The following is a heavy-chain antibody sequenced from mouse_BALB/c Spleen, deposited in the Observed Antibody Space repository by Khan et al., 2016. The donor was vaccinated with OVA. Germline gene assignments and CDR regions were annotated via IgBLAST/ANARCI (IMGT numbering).Heavy chain of an antibody. Sequence: VELVVSGAELARPGASVKMSCKASGYTFTTYTMHWVKQRPGQGLEWIGYIIPTNDYTNYNQKFKDRATLTADKSSSTAYMQLSSLTSEDSALYYCAREGAYYRADGWFAYWGQGTLVTVSA. CDR2: IIPTNDYT. CDR3: AREGAYYRADGWFAY. CDR1: GYTFTTYT. J-gene: IGHJ3*01. V-gene: IGHV1-4*01. D-gene: IGHD2-14*01.